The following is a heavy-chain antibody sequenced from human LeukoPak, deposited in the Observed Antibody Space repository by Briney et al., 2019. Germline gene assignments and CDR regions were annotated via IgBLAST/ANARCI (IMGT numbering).Heavy chain of an antibody. CDR2: IYYSGNT. CDR3: ARDRTSINWFDP. CDR1: GGSLSSYY. Sequence: PSDTLSLTCTVSGGSLSSYYWSWIRQPPGGGLEWIGYIYYSGNTYYNPSLKSRVTISVDTSKNQFSLRLTSVTAADTAVYYCARDRTSINWFDPWGQGTLVTVSS. J-gene: IGHJ5*02. D-gene: IGHD2-2*01. V-gene: IGHV4-59*12.